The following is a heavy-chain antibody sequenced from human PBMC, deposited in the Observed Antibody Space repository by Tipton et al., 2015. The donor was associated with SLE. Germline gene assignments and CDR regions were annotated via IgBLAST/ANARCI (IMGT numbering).Heavy chain of an antibody. CDR2: IYTSGST. CDR3: ARVGSYFDY. CDR1: GGSISSSSYY. V-gene: IGHV4-61*02. Sequence: TLSLTCTVSGGSISSSSYYWSWIRQPAGKGLEWIGRIYTSGSTNYTPSLKSRVTISVDTSKNQFSLKLSSVTAADTAVYYCARVGSYFDYWGQGTLVTVSS. J-gene: IGHJ4*02.